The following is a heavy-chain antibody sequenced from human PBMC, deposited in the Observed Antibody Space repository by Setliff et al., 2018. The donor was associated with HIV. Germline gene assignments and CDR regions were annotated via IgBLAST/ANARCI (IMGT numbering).Heavy chain of an antibody. CDR1: GGSFSGYY. CDR3: ARQAIFGYYDSSGYLDY. V-gene: IGHV4-34*01. D-gene: IGHD3-22*01. Sequence: PSETLSLTCAVYGGSFSGYYWSWIRQPPGKGLEWIGEINHTGSTNYNPSLKSRVTISVDTSKNLFSLRLSSVTASDTAVYYCARQAIFGYYDSSGYLDYWGQGTLVTAPQ. CDR2: INHTGST. J-gene: IGHJ4*02.